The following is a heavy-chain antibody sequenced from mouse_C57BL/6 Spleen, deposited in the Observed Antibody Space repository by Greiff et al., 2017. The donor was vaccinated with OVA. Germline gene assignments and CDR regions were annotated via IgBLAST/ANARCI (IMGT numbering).Heavy chain of an antibody. CDR2: ISSGGSYT. CDR1: GFTFSSYG. CDR3: ARQGHSNYAMDY. D-gene: IGHD2-5*01. V-gene: IGHV5-6*02. Sequence: DVKLVESGGDLVKPGGSLKLSCAASGFTFSSYGMSWVRQTPDKRLEWVATISSGGSYTYYPDSVKGRFTISRDNAKNTLYLQMSSLKSEDTAMYYCARQGHSNYAMDYWGQGTSVTVSS. J-gene: IGHJ4*01.